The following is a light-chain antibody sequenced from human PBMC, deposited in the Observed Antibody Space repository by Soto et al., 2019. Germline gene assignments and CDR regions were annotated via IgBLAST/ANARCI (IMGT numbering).Light chain of an antibody. CDR1: SGHNNYA. CDR3: QTWDIGYGVV. J-gene: IGLJ2*01. Sequence: QLVLTQSPSASASLGASVKLTCTLSSGHNNYAIAWHQQQAEKGPRYLMKLNSDGSHTKGDGIPDRFSGSSSGAERYLTIFSLQSDDEADYYCQTWDIGYGVVFGGGTQLTVL. CDR2: LNSDGSH. V-gene: IGLV4-69*01.